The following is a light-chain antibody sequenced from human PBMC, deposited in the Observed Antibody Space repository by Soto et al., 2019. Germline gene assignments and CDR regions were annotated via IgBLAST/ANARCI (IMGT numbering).Light chain of an antibody. V-gene: IGKV3-20*01. CDR2: GAT. CDR3: XXXXXXGLT. Sequence: EIVLTQFPGTLSLSPGERATLSCRASESVTSIFLGWYQQKPGQAPRLLFYGATNRATGTPDRFSASGSGTEFTLTVSRLXXXXXXXXXXXXXXXXGLTXGGGTKVEIK. J-gene: IGKJ4*01. CDR1: ESVTSIF.